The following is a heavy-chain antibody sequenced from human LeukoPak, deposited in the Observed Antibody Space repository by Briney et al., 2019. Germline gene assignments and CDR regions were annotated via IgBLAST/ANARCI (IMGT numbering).Heavy chain of an antibody. CDR3: ARLGLEVGGPNWFDP. J-gene: IGHJ5*02. V-gene: IGHV3-7*01. CDR2: IKRDESQK. CDR1: GFSFSSNW. Sequence: GGSLRLSCAAPGFSFSSNWMGWVRQAPGKGLEWVPHIKRDESQKYYLDSVKGRFTISRDNAKNSLYLQMNSLRVEDTAVYYCARLGLEVGGPNWFDPWGQGTLVTVSS. D-gene: IGHD1-1*01.